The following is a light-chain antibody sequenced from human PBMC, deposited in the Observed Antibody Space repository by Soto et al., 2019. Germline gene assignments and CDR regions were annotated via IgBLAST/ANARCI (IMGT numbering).Light chain of an antibody. CDR2: DAS. CDR1: QSISSW. V-gene: IGKV1-5*01. Sequence: DIQMTQSPSTLSASVGDRVTITCRASQSISSWLAWYQQKPGKAPKLLIYDASSLESGVPSRFSGSGSGTEFTLTISSLQPDDFATYYCQQYNSWTWTFGQGTKGEIK. J-gene: IGKJ1*01. CDR3: QQYNSWTWT.